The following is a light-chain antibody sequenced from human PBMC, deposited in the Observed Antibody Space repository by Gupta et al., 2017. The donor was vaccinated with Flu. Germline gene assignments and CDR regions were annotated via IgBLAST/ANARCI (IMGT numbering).Light chain of an antibody. CDR1: QSISSY. CDR3: QQSYSTPT. Sequence: MTQLPSSLPASVGDRVTITCRASQSISSYLNCYQQKPGKAPKLLIYAASSLQSGVPSSFSGSGSWTDFTITISSLQPEDFETYYCQQSYSTPTFGQGTRLEIK. CDR2: AAS. J-gene: IGKJ5*01. V-gene: IGKV1-39*01.